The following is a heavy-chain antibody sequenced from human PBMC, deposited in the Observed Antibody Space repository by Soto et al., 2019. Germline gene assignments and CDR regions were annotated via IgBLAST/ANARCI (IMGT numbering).Heavy chain of an antibody. J-gene: IGHJ4*02. Sequence: QLQLQESGPGLVKPSETLSLTCTVSGGSISSSSYYWGWIRQPPGKGLEWIGSIYYSGSTYYNPSLRSRVTRSVDTSKNQFSLKLSSVTAADTAVYYCASTAYGSGSYGYWGQGTLVTVSS. D-gene: IGHD3-10*01. CDR2: IYYSGST. V-gene: IGHV4-39*01. CDR3: ASTAYGSGSYGY. CDR1: GGSISSSSYY.